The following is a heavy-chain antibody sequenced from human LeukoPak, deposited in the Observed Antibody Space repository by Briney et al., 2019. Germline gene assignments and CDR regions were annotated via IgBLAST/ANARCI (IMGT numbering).Heavy chain of an antibody. CDR1: GVSFSGYY. J-gene: IGHJ6*03. V-gene: IGHV4-59*10. CDR2: VYTSGST. Sequence: SETLSLTCAVYGVSFSGYYWSWIRQPAGKGLEWMGRVYTSGSTYYNPSLKSRLTISTDTSKNLFSLKLTSVTAADTALYYCARSSLVEKLVRSFEWQNFYYYFMDVWGKGTTVTISS. D-gene: IGHD3-3*01. CDR3: ARSSLVEKLVRSFEWQNFYYYFMDV.